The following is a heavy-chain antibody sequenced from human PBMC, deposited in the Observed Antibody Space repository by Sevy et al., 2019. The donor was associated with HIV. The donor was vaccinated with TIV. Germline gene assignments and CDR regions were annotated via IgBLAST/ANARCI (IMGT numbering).Heavy chain of an antibody. CDR1: GGSISSYY. Sequence: SETLSLTCTVSGGSISSYYWSWIRQPAGKGLEWIGRIYTSGSTNYNPSLKSRVTMSVDTSKNQFSLKLSSVTAADTAVYYCARERPAASGDWDAFDIWGQGTMVTVSS. V-gene: IGHV4-4*07. CDR2: IYTSGST. CDR3: ARERPAASGDWDAFDI. D-gene: IGHD2-2*01. J-gene: IGHJ3*02.